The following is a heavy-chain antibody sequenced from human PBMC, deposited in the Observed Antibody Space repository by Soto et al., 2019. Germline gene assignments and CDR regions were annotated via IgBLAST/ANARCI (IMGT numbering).Heavy chain of an antibody. CDR3: ARHGSTARLGV. V-gene: IGHV4-39*01. J-gene: IGHJ6*02. Sequence: SGTLSLTCTVSGGSISVSSYYWGWIRQSPEKGLEWIASIFYSGSTYYNPSLKSRVTMSVDTSRNQFSLKLRSVTAADTAVYYCARHGSTARLGVWGQGTTVTVSS. D-gene: IGHD1-1*01. CDR1: GGSISVSSYY. CDR2: IFYSGST.